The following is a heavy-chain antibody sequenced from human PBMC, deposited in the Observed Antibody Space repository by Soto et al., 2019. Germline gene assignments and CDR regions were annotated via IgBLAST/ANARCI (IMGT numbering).Heavy chain of an antibody. CDR3: ASPYYYDSSGYYPSDDYGMDV. CDR1: GGSISSYY. CDR2: IYTSGST. D-gene: IGHD3-22*01. V-gene: IGHV4-4*07. J-gene: IGHJ6*02. Sequence: ASETLSLTCTVSGGSISSYYWSWIRQPAGKGLEWIGRIYTSGSTNYNPSLKSRVTMSVDTSKNQFSLKLSSVTAADTAVYYCASPYYYDSSGYYPSDDYGMDVWGQGTTVTVSS.